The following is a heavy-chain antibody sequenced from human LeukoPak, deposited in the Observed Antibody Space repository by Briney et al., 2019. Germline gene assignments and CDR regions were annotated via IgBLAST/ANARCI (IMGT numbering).Heavy chain of an antibody. D-gene: IGHD3-22*01. CDR3: ARQIWYYYDSSGYRNDAFDI. CDR2: IQYSGST. V-gene: IGHV4-59*13. J-gene: IGHJ3*02. Sequence: SETLSLTCSVSGVAISCFYWIWIRQTPGKGLEWIGFIQYSGSTNYNPSPKSRVTISVDTSKNQFSLKLSSVTAADTAVYYCARQIWYYYDSSGYRNDAFDIWGQGTMVTVSS. CDR1: GVAISCFY.